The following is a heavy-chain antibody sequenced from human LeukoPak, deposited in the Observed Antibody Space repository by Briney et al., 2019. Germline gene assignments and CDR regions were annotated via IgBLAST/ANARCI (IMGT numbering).Heavy chain of an antibody. V-gene: IGHV4-34*01. CDR2: INHSGST. D-gene: IGHD7-27*01. CDR3: ARALGYYYYMDV. J-gene: IGHJ6*03. Sequence: SETLSLTCAVYGGSFSGYYWSWIRQPPGKGLEWIGEINHSGSTNYNPSLKSRVTISVDKSKNQFSLKLSSVTAADTAVYYCARALGYYYYMDVWGKGTTVTVSS. CDR1: GGSFSGYY.